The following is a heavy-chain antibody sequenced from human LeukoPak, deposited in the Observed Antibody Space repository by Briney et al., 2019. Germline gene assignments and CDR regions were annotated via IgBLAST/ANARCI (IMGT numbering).Heavy chain of an antibody. J-gene: IGHJ5*02. Sequence: GGSLRLSCEASGFSLSRYCMMGVRETPGRGLEGVASIIGSGDGTFSAPSVRGRFAVSRDNSHSILRLHLSSLRVDDTAVYFCAKGAGAGSVDWFDPWGQGTLVTVSS. V-gene: IGHV3-23*01. CDR3: AKGAGAGSVDWFDP. D-gene: IGHD6-13*01. CDR2: IIGSGDGT. CDR1: GFSLSRYC.